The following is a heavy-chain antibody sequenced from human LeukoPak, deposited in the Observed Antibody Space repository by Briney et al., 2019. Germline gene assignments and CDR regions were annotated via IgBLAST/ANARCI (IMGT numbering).Heavy chain of an antibody. V-gene: IGHV3-43*02. Sequence: GGSLRLSCAASGFAFHALAMHWVRQAPGKGLEWVSLINSDGDKTYYADSVRGRFTISRDNSKTSLYLQMNSLRTEDTALYYCATWAFYHDLDVWGQGTTVTVSS. CDR1: GFAFHALA. CDR2: INSDGDKT. J-gene: IGHJ6*02. D-gene: IGHD1-26*01. CDR3: ATWAFYHDLDV.